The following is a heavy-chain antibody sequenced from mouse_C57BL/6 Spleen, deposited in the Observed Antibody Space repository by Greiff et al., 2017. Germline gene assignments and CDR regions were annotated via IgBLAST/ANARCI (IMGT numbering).Heavy chain of an antibody. V-gene: IGHV3-6*01. D-gene: IGHD2-4*01. CDR2: ISYDGSN. Sequence: EVKLQESGPGLVKPSQSLSLTCSVTGYSITSGYYWNWIRQFPGNKLEWMGYISYDGSNNYNPSLKNRISITRDTSKNQFFLKLNSVTTEDTATYYCASYDYDRDFDYWGQGTTLTVSS. J-gene: IGHJ2*01. CDR3: ASYDYDRDFDY. CDR1: GYSITSGYY.